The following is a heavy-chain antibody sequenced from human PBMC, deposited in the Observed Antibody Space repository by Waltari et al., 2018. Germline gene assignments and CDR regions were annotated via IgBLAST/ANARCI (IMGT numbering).Heavy chain of an antibody. V-gene: IGHV3-23*01. D-gene: IGHD2-21*02. CDR1: GLRFSTYG. CDR3: ATGGAYCFADCHSIH. CDR2: ISGTTDGI. Sequence: EVQVLESGGGLVQPGGSLRLSCTASGLRFSTYGMSWVRQAPGKGLEELSTISGTTDGINYADSVKGRFTISRDNSKNTLYLQMNSLRVEDTAVYYCATGGAYCFADCHSIHWGQGTLVTVSS. J-gene: IGHJ4*02.